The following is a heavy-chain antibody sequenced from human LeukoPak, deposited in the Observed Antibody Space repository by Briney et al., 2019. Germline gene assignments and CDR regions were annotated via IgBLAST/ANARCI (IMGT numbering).Heavy chain of an antibody. V-gene: IGHV1-69*04. Sequence: SVKVSCKASGGTFSSYAISWVRQAPGQGLEWMGRIIPILGIANYAQKFQGRVTITADKSTSTAYMELSSLRSEDTAVYYCAKDALLNTVTHPDDAFDIWGQGTMVTVSS. CDR2: IIPILGIA. CDR1: GGTFSSYA. D-gene: IGHD4-17*01. CDR3: AKDALLNTVTHPDDAFDI. J-gene: IGHJ3*02.